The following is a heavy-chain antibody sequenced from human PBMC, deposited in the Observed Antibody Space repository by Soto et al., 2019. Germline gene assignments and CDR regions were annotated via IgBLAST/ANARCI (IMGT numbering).Heavy chain of an antibody. CDR3: ASEYCSGGSCYYYGMDV. Sequence: QVQLVESGGGVVQPGRSLRLSCAASGFTFSSYGMHWVRQAPGKGLEWVAGIWYDGSNKYYADSVKGRFTSSRDNSKNTLYLQLTSLRAEDTVVYYWASEYCSGGSCYYYGMDVWGQGTTVTVSS. CDR2: IWYDGSNK. J-gene: IGHJ6*02. CDR1: GFTFSSYG. V-gene: IGHV3-33*01. D-gene: IGHD2-15*01.